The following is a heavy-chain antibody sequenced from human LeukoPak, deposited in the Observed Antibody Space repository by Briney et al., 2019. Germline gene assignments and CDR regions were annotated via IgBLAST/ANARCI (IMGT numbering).Heavy chain of an antibody. D-gene: IGHD3-10*01. CDR1: GASISSYY. V-gene: IGHV4-59*08. Sequence: SETLSLTCTVSGASISSYYWSWIRQPPGKGLEWIGYIYYSGSTNYNPSLKSRVIISVDTSKNQFSLKLSSVTAADTAVYYCARRKDYGSGNFPFDYWGQGTLVTVSS. J-gene: IGHJ4*02. CDR3: ARRKDYGSGNFPFDY. CDR2: IYYSGST.